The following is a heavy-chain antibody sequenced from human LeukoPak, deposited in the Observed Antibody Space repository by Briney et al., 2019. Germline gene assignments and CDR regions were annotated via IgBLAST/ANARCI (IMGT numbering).Heavy chain of an antibody. CDR3: ARDQPRYGSGSYDY. CDR2: IKQDGSEK. V-gene: IGHV3-7*01. D-gene: IGHD3-10*01. Sequence: GGSLRLSCAASGFTFSSYAMHWVRQAPGKGLEWVANIKQDGSEKYYVDSVEGRFTISRDNAKNSLYLQMNSLRAEDTAVYYCARDQPRYGSGSYDYWGQGTLVTVSS. CDR1: GFTFSSYA. J-gene: IGHJ4*02.